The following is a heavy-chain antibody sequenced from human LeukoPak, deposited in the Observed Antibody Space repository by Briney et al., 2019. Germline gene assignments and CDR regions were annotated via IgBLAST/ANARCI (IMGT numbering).Heavy chain of an antibody. D-gene: IGHD3-16*02. V-gene: IGHV4-34*01. CDR1: GGSFSGYY. Sequence: SETLSLTCAVYGGSFSGYYWSWIRQPPGKGLEWIGEINHSGSTNYNPSLKSRVTISVDTSKNQFSLKLSSVTAADTAVYYCAARYDYVWGSYRRYYFDYWGQGTLVTVSS. J-gene: IGHJ4*02. CDR3: AARYDYVWGSYRRYYFDY. CDR2: INHSGST.